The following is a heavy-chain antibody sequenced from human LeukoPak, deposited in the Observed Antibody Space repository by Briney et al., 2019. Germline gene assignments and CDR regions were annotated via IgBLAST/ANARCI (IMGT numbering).Heavy chain of an antibody. D-gene: IGHD1-26*01. CDR3: ARDDGSATLGFDS. J-gene: IGHJ4*02. CDR2: VIPVLGTT. CDR1: GTTFIRSA. Sequence: ASVKVSCKASGTTFIRSAISWVRQAAGQGGEWMGGVIPVLGTTNYAQKFQDRVSITTDESTSTAYMEVSSVRSVDTAVYYCARDDGSATLGFDSWGQGTLVTASS. V-gene: IGHV1-69*05.